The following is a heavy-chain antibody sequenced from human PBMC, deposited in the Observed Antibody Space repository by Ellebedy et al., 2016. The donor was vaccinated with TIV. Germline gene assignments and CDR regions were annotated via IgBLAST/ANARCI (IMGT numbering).Heavy chain of an antibody. D-gene: IGHD1-26*01. CDR1: GDSVSSASNY. Sequence: MPSETLSLTCSVSGDSVSSASNYWDWIRQPPGKGLEWIGYIYNSVITNYNPSLKSRVTMSVDTSKRQLSLKLRSVTAADTAVYYCARRYSGSSYHYFDYWGQGTLVIVSS. J-gene: IGHJ4*02. V-gene: IGHV4-61*01. CDR2: IYNSVIT. CDR3: ARRYSGSSYHYFDY.